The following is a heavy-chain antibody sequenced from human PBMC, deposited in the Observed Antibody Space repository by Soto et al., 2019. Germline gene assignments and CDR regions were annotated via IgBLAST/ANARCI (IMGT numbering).Heavy chain of an antibody. Sequence: EVQLVESGGGLVKPGGSLRLSCAASGFTFSSYSMNWVRQAQGKGLEWVSSISSSSSYRYYADSVKGRFTISRDNAKNSLYLQMNSLRAEDTAVYYCARGDYGDYGPGDAFDIWGQGTMITVSS. J-gene: IGHJ3*02. CDR2: ISSSSSYR. V-gene: IGHV3-21*01. D-gene: IGHD4-17*01. CDR3: ARGDYGDYGPGDAFDI. CDR1: GFTFSSYS.